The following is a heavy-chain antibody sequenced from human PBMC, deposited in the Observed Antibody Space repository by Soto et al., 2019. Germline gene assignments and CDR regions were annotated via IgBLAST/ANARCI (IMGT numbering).Heavy chain of an antibody. J-gene: IGHJ4*02. Sequence: PSETLSLTCTVSGGSISSYYWSWIRQPPGKGLEWIGYIYYSGSTNYNPSLKSRVTISVDTSKNQFSLKLSSVTAADTAVYYCARDRGYYGSGSYYQYYFDYWGQGTLVTVPQ. CDR1: GGSISSYY. D-gene: IGHD3-10*01. V-gene: IGHV4-59*01. CDR3: ARDRGYYGSGSYYQYYFDY. CDR2: IYYSGST.